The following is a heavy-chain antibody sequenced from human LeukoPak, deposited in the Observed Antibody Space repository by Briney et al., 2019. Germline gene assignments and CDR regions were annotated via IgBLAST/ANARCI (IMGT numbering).Heavy chain of an antibody. J-gene: IGHJ4*02. V-gene: IGHV4-4*02. D-gene: IGHD4-17*01. CDR2: IYHSGKT. Sequence: TSETLSLTCAVFGGSITSNIWWSWVRQPPGKRLEWIGEIYHSGKTNYNPSLKSRVIIAVDKSKNQFSLTLSSVTAADTAVYYCARQIARATTGDYFDSWGQGTQVTASS. CDR3: ARQIARATTGDYFDS. CDR1: GGSITSNIW.